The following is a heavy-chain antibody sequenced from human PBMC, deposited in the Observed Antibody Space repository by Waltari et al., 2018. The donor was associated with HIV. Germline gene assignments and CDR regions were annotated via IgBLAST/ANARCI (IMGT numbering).Heavy chain of an antibody. Sequence: QVHLEQWGTGLLRPSETLSLTCAVYGGSFSGYYWSWIRQSPGRGLEWIGEVNHVGRTNYSPPLKGRVTGSVDTSKNQFSLTMRSVTAADTAVYYCARDSAPGLAVDDDDGEFVYYGLDVWGQGTTVTVSS. D-gene: IGHD6-19*01. J-gene: IGHJ6*01. CDR3: ARDSAPGLAVDDDDGEFVYYGLDV. CDR1: GGSFSGYY. V-gene: IGHV4-34*01. CDR2: VNHVGRT.